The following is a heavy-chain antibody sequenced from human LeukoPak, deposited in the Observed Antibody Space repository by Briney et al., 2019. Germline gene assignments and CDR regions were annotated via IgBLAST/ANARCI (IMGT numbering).Heavy chain of an antibody. CDR3: ARAAGDYSYYYYYMDV. D-gene: IGHD4-11*01. V-gene: IGHV1-2*02. CDR1: GYTFTGYY. Sequence: WASVKVSCKASGYTFTGYYMHWVRQAPGQGLEWMGWINPNSGGTNYAQKFQGRVTMTRDTSISTAYMELSRLRSDDTAVYYCARAAGDYSYYYYYMDVWGKGTTVTVSS. CDR2: INPNSGGT. J-gene: IGHJ6*03.